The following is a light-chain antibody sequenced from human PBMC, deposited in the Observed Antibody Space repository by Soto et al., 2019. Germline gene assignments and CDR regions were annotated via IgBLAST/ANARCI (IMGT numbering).Light chain of an antibody. J-gene: IGKJ1*01. Sequence: EIVLTQSPATLSLSPGERATLSCRASQSVSSYLAWYQQKPGQAPRLLIYDASNKATGIPARFSGSGSGTDFTITISSRAPEDVAVYYCQQRSNWPSTTFGQGTKVEIK. CDR2: DAS. CDR1: QSVSSY. V-gene: IGKV3-11*01. CDR3: QQRSNWPSTT.